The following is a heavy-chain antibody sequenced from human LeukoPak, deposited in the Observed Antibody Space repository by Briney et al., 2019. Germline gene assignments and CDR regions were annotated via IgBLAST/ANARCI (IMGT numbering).Heavy chain of an antibody. CDR2: SSSSSSYI. Sequence: GGSLRLSCAASGFTFSSYSMNLVRQAPGKGLEWVLSSSSSSSYIYYADSVKGRFTISRDNAKNSLYLQMNSLRAEDTAVYYCAREVGSSGWYRKGPFDYWGQGTLVTVSS. D-gene: IGHD6-19*01. J-gene: IGHJ4*02. CDR1: GFTFSSYS. V-gene: IGHV3-21*01. CDR3: AREVGSSGWYRKGPFDY.